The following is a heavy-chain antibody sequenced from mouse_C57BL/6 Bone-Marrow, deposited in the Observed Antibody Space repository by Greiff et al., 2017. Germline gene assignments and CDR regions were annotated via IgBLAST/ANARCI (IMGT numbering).Heavy chain of an antibody. CDR2: IDPSDSYT. CDR1: GYPFPSYW. D-gene: IGHD2-2*01. Sequence: VQLQQPGAKLVRPGPSLKFSSKASGYPFPSYWIPWVKQRPGQGLDWIGVIDPSDSYTNSNQKLKGKATLTVDTSSSTAYMQLSSLTSEDSAVYYCARGGYPYAMDYWGQGTSVTVSS. CDR3: ARGGYPYAMDY. J-gene: IGHJ4*01. V-gene: IGHV1-59*01.